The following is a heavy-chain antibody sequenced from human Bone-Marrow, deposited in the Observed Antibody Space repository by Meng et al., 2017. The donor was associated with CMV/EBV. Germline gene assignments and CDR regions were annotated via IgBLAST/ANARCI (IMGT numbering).Heavy chain of an antibody. J-gene: IGHJ2*01. CDR1: GGSINNSSYY. V-gene: IGHV4-39*07. CDR2: IYYSGST. Sequence: SETLSLTCTVSGGSINNSSYYWGWIRQSPGKGLEWIGNIYYSGSTYYQPSLKRRVTITVDTSKNQFSLKLSSVTAADTAVYYCARVGTVTGSLCFDLWGRGTLVTFSS. CDR3: ARVGTVTGSLCFDL. D-gene: IGHD1-20*01.